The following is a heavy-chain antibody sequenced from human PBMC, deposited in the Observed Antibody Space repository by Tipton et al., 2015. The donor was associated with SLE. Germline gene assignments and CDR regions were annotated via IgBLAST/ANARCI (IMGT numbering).Heavy chain of an antibody. J-gene: IGHJ6*03. CDR1: GGSISSSSYY. CDR3: ARVPALYYYYMDV. CDR2: MYYSGIT. V-gene: IGHV4-61*01. D-gene: IGHD2-2*01. Sequence: LRLSCTVSGGSISSSSYYWSWIRQTPGKGLEWIGYMYYSGITNYNPSLYGRVSISVDTSRNQFSLKMNSVTAADTAVYYCARVPALYYYYMDVWGKGTTVTVSS.